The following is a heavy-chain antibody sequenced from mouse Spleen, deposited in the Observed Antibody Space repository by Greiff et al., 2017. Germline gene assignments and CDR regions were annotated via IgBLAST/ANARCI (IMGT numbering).Heavy chain of an antibody. D-gene: IGHD1-1*01. CDR2: ISSGGSYT. J-gene: IGHJ3*01. Sequence: EVHLVESGGGLVKPGGSLKLSCAASGFTFSSYAMSWVRQTPEKRLEWVATISSGGSYTYYPDSVKGRFTISRDNAKNTLYLQMSSLRSEDTAMYYCARQDYGSSYWFAYWGQGTLVTVSA. CDR3: ARQDYGSSYWFAY. CDR1: GFTFSSYA. V-gene: IGHV5-9-3*01.